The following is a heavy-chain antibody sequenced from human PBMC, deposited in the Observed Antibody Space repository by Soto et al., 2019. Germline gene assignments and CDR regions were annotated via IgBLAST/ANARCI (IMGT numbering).Heavy chain of an antibody. J-gene: IGHJ4*02. CDR3: VKQAHGLDGVAFDY. CDR2: VSTSGRST. CDR1: GFIFSEST. D-gene: IGHD2-15*01. V-gene: IGHV3-64D*06. Sequence: GGSLRLSCSASGFIFSESTIYWVRQVPGKGLEAISAVSTSGRSTYYTDSVKDRFTISRDNSKNTLFLQMGSLRPEDTAIYYCVKQAHGLDGVAFDYWGQGTQVTVSS.